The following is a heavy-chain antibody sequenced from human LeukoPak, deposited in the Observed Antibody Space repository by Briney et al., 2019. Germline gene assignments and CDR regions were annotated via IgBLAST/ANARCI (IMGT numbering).Heavy chain of an antibody. CDR3: ARLYGDYISGGY. J-gene: IGHJ4*02. D-gene: IGHD4-17*01. V-gene: IGHV4-34*01. CDR1: GGSFSGYH. Sequence: PSETLSLTCAVYGGSFSGYHWSWIRQPPGKGLEWIGEINYSGSTNYSPSLKSRVTISIDTSKNQFSLKVSSVTAADTAVYYCARLYGDYISGGYWSQGTLVTVSS. CDR2: INYSGST.